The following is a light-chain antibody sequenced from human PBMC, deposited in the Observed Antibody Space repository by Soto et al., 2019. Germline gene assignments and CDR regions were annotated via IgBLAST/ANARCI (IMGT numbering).Light chain of an antibody. V-gene: IGKV3-15*01. Sequence: EVVMTQSPATLSVSPGEGVTLSCRTSQSVSSNLAWYQQKPGQAPRLLIKGASTRATDIPARFSGSGSGTEFTLTIYSLQSEDIAVYYCQQYNNWPYTFGQGTKLEIK. CDR3: QQYNNWPYT. CDR2: GAS. CDR1: QSVSSN. J-gene: IGKJ2*01.